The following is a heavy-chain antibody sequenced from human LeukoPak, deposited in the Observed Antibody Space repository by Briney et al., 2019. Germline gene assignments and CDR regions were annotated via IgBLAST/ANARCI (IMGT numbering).Heavy chain of an antibody. CDR2: IIPNSGGA. Sequence: GASVKVSCKASEYTFSGYYMHWVRQAPGQGLEWMGWIIPNSGGANYAQKFRGRVTMTMDTSINTAYMELSSLRSDDTAVYYCARCIAPKDAFDIWGQGTMVTVSS. CDR3: ARCIAPKDAFDI. D-gene: IGHD6-13*01. V-gene: IGHV1-2*02. J-gene: IGHJ3*02. CDR1: EYTFSGYY.